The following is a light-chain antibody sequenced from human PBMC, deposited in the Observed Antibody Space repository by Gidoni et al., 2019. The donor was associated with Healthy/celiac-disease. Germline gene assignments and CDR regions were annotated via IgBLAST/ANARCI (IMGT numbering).Light chain of an antibody. CDR1: SSAIGGYNY. CDR2: DVN. CDR3: NSYTSSSTLV. J-gene: IGLJ2*01. V-gene: IGLV2-14*03. Sequence: QSALTQPASVSGSPGQSITISCTGTSSAIGGYNYVSWYQHHPGKAPKLMIYDVNNRPSGVSNRFSGSKSGNTASLTISGLQAEDEADYYCNSYTSSSTLVFGGGTKLTVL.